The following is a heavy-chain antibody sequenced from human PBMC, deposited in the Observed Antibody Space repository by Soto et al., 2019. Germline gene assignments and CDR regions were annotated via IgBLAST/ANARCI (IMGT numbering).Heavy chain of an antibody. CDR2: ISNSGSRT. CDR1: GFTFSSYD. J-gene: IGHJ4*02. D-gene: IGHD2-21*02. V-gene: IGHV3-23*01. CDR3: AKAVVVVMTPFDY. Sequence: EVQLLESGGGLVQPGGSLRLSCAASGFTFSSYDMGWVRQAPGKGLEWVSSISNSGSRTYYADSVRGRFAISRDNSKNTLYLQMTSLRGEDTALYFCAKAVVVVMTPFDYWGQGTLVSVSS.